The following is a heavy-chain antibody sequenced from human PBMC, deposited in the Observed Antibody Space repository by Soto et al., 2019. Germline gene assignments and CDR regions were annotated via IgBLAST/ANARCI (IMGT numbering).Heavy chain of an antibody. Sequence: WASVKVSCKASGYTFTSYYMHWVRQAPGQGLEWMGIINPSGGSTSYAQKFQGRVTMTRDTSTSTVYMELSSLRSEDTAVYYCASGSGGCSGGSCYSGWFDPWGQGTLVTVSS. CDR3: ASGSGGCSGGSCYSGWFDP. CDR2: INPSGGST. V-gene: IGHV1-46*01. D-gene: IGHD2-15*01. CDR1: GYTFTSYY. J-gene: IGHJ5*02.